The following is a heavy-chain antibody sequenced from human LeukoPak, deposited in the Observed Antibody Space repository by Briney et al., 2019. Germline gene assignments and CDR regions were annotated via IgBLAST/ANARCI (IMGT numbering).Heavy chain of an antibody. CDR3: ARLHALGAEEFDP. CDR2: IHYTGST. Sequence: SETLSLTCTVSGGSITGHYWSWIRQPPGKGLEWIGYIHYTGSTNYNPSLNSRITMSVDTPNNQFPLRLTSVTATDTAVYYCARLHALGAEEFDPWGQGALVTVSS. V-gene: IGHV4-59*11. D-gene: IGHD3-16*01. CDR1: GGSITGHY. J-gene: IGHJ5*02.